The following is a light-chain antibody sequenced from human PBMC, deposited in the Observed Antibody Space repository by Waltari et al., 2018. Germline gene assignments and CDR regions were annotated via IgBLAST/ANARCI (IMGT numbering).Light chain of an antibody. Sequence: QTVVTQEPSFSVSPGGPVTLTCGLSSGSVSTSYYPRWYQQTPGQAPRTLIYSTNTRSSGVPDRFSGSILGNKAALTITGAQADDESDYYCVLYMGSGKVVFGGGTKLTVL. CDR3: VLYMGSGKVV. J-gene: IGLJ2*01. CDR2: STN. CDR1: SGSVSTSYY. V-gene: IGLV8-61*01.